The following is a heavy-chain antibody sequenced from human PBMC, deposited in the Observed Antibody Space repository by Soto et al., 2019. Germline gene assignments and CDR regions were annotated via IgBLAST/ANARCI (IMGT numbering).Heavy chain of an antibody. CDR2: IYYSGST. CDR1: GGSISSGGYY. J-gene: IGHJ5*02. CDR3: ARSVFP. Sequence: SETLSLTCTVSGGSISSGGYYWNWIRQHPGKGLEWIGYIYYSGSTYYNPSLKSRVSMSVDTSKNQLSLKLSSVTAADTAVYYCARSVFPWGQGTLVTVSS. V-gene: IGHV4-31*03.